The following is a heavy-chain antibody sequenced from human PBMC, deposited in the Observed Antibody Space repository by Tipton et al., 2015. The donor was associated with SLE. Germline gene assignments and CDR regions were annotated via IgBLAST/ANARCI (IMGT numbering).Heavy chain of an antibody. CDR3: ARGGVAAEY. D-gene: IGHD6-13*01. Sequence: TLSLTCTVSGGSISSYYWSWIRQPPGKGLEWIGYIYYSGSTNYNPSLKSRVTISVDTSKNQFSLKLSSVTAADTAVYYCARGGVAAEYWGQGILVTVSS. V-gene: IGHV4-59*01. J-gene: IGHJ4*02. CDR2: IYYSGST. CDR1: GGSISSYY.